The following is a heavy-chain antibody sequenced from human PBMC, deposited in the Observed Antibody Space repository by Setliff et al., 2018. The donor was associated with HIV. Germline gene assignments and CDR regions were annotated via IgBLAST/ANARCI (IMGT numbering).Heavy chain of an antibody. CDR1: GFTFSTYP. D-gene: IGHD2-15*01. CDR2: IRSRPFGGTT. CDR3: TRGMRPMVKRVPFDY. Sequence: GESLKISCAASGFTFSTYPMSWVRQAPGKGLEWVGFIRSRPFGGTTEYAASVKGRFTISRDDSKSIAYLQMNSLKSADAAVYYCTRGMRPMVKRVPFDYWGQGTLVTVSS. V-gene: IGHV3-49*02. J-gene: IGHJ4*02.